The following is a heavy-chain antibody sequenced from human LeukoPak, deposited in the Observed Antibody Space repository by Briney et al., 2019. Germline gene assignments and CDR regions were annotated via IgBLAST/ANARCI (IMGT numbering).Heavy chain of an antibody. D-gene: IGHD5-18*01. V-gene: IGHV1-18*01. CDR2: ISAYNGNT. J-gene: IGHJ4*02. CDR3: ARDPKSGYSYGRDPVDY. Sequence: ASVKVSCKASGYTFTSYGISWVRQAPGQGLEWMGWISAYNGNTNYAQKLQGRVTMTTDTSTSTAYMELRSLRSDDTAVYYCARDPKSGYSYGRDPVDYWGQGTLVTVSS. CDR1: GYTFTSYG.